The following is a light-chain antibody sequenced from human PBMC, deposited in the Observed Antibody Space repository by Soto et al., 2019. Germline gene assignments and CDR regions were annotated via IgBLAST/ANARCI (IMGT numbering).Light chain of an antibody. CDR1: QSLLQSNGYNN. CDR2: SGS. J-gene: IGKJ5*01. Sequence: DIVMTQSPLSLSVTPGEPASISCRSSQSLLQSNGYNNLDWYLQKPGQSPQLLIYSGSNRASGGPDRVGASGSCTDFTLKISSVEADDVGVYYGMQALHTPITFGQGTRLDIK. V-gene: IGKV2-28*01. CDR3: MQALHTPIT.